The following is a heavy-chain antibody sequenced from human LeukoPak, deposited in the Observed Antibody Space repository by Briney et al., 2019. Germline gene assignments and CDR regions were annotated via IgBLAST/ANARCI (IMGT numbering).Heavy chain of an antibody. Sequence: PGGSLRLSCAASGFTFSSYAMSWVRQSPGKGLEWVSAISGGGGSTYYAEFVKGRFTISRDDSKNTLYLQMNSLRAEDTAVHYCAKFYDILTGYFDYWGQGTLVTVSS. CDR2: ISGGGGST. J-gene: IGHJ4*02. V-gene: IGHV3-23*01. CDR1: GFTFSSYA. D-gene: IGHD3-9*01. CDR3: AKFYDILTGYFDY.